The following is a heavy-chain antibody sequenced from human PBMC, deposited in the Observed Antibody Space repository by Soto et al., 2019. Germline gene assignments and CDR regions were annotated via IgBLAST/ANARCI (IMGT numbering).Heavy chain of an antibody. V-gene: IGHV3-53*04. J-gene: IGHJ5*02. CDR1: GFTVSSNY. CDR2: IYSGGST. CDR3: ARFAASDWFDP. Sequence: PGGSLRLSCAASGFTVSSNYMSWVRQAPGKGLDWVSVIYSGGSTYYADSVKGRFTISRHNSKNTLYLQMNSLRAEDTAVYYCARFAASDWFDPWGQGTLVTVSS.